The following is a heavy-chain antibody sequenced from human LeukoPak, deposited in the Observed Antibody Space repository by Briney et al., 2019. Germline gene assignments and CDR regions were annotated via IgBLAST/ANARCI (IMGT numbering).Heavy chain of an antibody. CDR1: GYSFTSYW. CDR2: IYPGDSDT. D-gene: IGHD6-13*01. Sequence: GESLKISCKGSGYSFTSYWIGWLRQMPGKGLEWMGIIYPGDSDTRYSPSFQGQVTISADKFISTAYLQWSSLKASDTAMYYCARPGYSSISGMDVWGQGTTVTVSS. J-gene: IGHJ6*02. V-gene: IGHV5-51*01. CDR3: ARPGYSSISGMDV.